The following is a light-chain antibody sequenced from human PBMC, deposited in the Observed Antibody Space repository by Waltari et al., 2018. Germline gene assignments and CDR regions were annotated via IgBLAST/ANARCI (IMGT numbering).Light chain of an antibody. J-gene: IGLJ1*01. Sequence: QSALTQPASVSGSPGQSITISCTGTSSAVGKFNLVSWYQQHPGKVPKLKIYEVSKRPSGVSNHFSGSKSGNTASLTISGLRAEDEADYYCCSYAGSRTYVFGTGTKVTVL. CDR2: EVS. V-gene: IGLV2-23*02. CDR3: CSYAGSRTYV. CDR1: SSAVGKFNL.